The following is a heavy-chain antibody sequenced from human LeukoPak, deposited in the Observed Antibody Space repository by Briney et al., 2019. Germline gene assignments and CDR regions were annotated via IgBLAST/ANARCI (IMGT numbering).Heavy chain of an antibody. CDR2: IYTSGST. Sequence: SETLSLTRALSGGSPMIYYRTWMRGPAGKGLEWIGGIYTSGSTNYNPSLNRRVTTSIDTTTKQFSLKLISVTAADKAVYYCARQIGVGGKDGFDYWGQGTLVTVSS. V-gene: IGHV4-4*07. CDR1: GGSPMIYY. D-gene: IGHD1-26*01. CDR3: ARQIGVGGKDGFDY. J-gene: IGHJ4*02.